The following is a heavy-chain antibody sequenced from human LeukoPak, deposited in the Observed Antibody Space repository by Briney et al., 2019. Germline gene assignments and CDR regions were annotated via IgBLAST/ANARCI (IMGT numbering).Heavy chain of an antibody. CDR1: GFPFNRFA. Sequence: PGGSLTLSCTASGFPFNRFAMSWVRQAPGQGLAWVSAISGGGDAHYADSVKGRFTISRDNSKNTLVLHMNNLTADDTALYYCAKEGITGADSWGQGTLVSVSS. CDR3: AKEGITGADS. V-gene: IGHV3-23*01. J-gene: IGHJ4*02. CDR2: ISGGGDA.